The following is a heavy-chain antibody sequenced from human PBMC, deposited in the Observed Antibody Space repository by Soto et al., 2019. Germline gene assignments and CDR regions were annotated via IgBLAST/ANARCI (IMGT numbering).Heavy chain of an antibody. CDR1: GFIFENFG. Sequence: PGGSLRLSCAASGFIFENFGMSWVRQAPGKGLEWISSISGSGFKKYYADSVKGRCTISRDNSKSTVYLELNNLSAEDTAVYHCAKNQGVELVPLATVDWFDPWGQGSVVIVSA. V-gene: IGHV3-23*01. CDR2: ISGSGFKK. CDR3: AKNQGVELVPLATVDWFDP. J-gene: IGHJ5*02. D-gene: IGHD1-26*01.